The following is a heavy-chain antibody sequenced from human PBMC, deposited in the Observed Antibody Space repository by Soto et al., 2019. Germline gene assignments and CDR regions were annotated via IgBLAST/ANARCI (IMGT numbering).Heavy chain of an antibody. CDR3: ARSHDFNDGGGFDL. CDR2: IYYSGNS. V-gene: IGHV4-59*01. J-gene: IGHJ3*01. CDR1: GASISGYY. D-gene: IGHD1-1*01. Sequence: QVQLQESGPGLVKPSETLSLTCSVSGASISGYYWSWMRQPPGKGLQWIGYIYYSGNSNYNPSLKSRVTISLGTSNNQVSLKLSSVTAADTAVYFCARSHDFNDGGGFDLWGQGTLVTVSS.